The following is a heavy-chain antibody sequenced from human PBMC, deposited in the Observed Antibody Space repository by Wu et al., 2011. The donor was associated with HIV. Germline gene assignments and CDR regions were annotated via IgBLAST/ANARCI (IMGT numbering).Heavy chain of an antibody. CDR2: INPNSGGT. CDR3: ARDLGAGCTIKWGIDY. CDR1: GYTFTAYY. Sequence: QVQLVQSGAEVKKSGASVKVSCKASGYTFTAYYIHWVRQAPGQGLEWMGWINPNSGGTNYAEKFQGRVTMTRDTSISTAYMELSSLTSDDTAVYYCARDLGAGCTIKWGIDYWGQGTLVTVSS. D-gene: IGHD3-16*01. V-gene: IGHV1-2*02. J-gene: IGHJ4*02.